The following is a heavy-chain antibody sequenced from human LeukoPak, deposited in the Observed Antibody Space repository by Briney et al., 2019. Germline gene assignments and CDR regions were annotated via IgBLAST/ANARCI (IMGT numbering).Heavy chain of an antibody. V-gene: IGHV3-33*06. J-gene: IGHJ4*02. D-gene: IGHD4-17*01. CDR1: GFTFCNYG. Sequence: PGRSLRLACAASGFTFCNYGMHLVRQAPGKGLEWVAAIWFDGSNKYYADSVKGRFTISRDNSKKTLYLQMNSLRAEDTAMYYCAKCYVDYIRYFDYSGPGTLVTVSS. CDR2: IWFDGSNK. CDR3: AKCYVDYIRYFDY.